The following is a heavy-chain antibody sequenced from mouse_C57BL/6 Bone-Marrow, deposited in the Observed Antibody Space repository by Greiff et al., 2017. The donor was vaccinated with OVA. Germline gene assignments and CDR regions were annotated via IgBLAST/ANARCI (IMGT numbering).Heavy chain of an antibody. CDR2: IYPGNSDT. V-gene: IGHV1-5*01. D-gene: IGHD1-1*02. CDR3: TRDKSLWPVDY. Sequence: VQLQQSGPVLARPGASVKMSCKTSGYTFTSYWMHWVKQRPGQGLEWIGAIYPGNSDTSYNQKFKGKAKLTAVTSASTAYMELSSLTNEDSAVYYCTRDKSLWPVDYWGQGTTLTVSS. CDR1: GYTFTSYW. J-gene: IGHJ2*01.